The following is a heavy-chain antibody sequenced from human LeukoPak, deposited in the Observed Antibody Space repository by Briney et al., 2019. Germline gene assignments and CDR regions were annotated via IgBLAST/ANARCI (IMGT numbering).Heavy chain of an antibody. CDR1: CRSISSGGYY. V-gene: IGHV4-31*03. CDR3: ARGASGDYDYYFDY. Sequence: SSETLSLTCTVSCRSISSGGYYWSWLRQHPGKGLEWIGNIYYSSSIYYNPSLKSRFTISVDTSKNQFFLKLRSVPGAETAVYYCARGASGDYDYYFDYWGQGTLVTVSS. J-gene: IGHJ4*02. D-gene: IGHD4-17*01. CDR2: IYYSSSI.